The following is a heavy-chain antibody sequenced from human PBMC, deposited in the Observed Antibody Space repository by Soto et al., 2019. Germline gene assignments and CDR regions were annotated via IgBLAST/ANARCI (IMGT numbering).Heavy chain of an antibody. CDR3: ARGPTWEYRMDA. Sequence: QVQLVQSGAEVKKPGSSVKVSCEASGGTFSGHAISWVRQAPGQGPEWMGGLIPLFGTTQHAQNFQDSLTTAADKTTSTAYLELTTLPFEAMAIYYCARGPTWEYRMDAWGQGTLVTVSS. D-gene: IGHD1-26*01. CDR2: LIPLFGTT. CDR1: GGTFSGHA. J-gene: IGHJ4*02. V-gene: IGHV1-69*06.